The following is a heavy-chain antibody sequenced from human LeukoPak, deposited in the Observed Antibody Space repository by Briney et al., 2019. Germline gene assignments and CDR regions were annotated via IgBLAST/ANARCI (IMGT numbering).Heavy chain of an antibody. CDR1: GFTFSSYA. CDR2: ISGSGGST. Sequence: GGSLRLSCAASGFTFSSYAMSWVRQAPGKGLKWGSAISGSGGSTYYADSVKGRFTISRDNSKTTLYLQMNSLRAEDTAVYYCAKDIVVVTHGDYWGQGTLVTVSS. J-gene: IGHJ4*02. V-gene: IGHV3-23*01. D-gene: IGHD3-22*01. CDR3: AKDIVVVTHGDY.